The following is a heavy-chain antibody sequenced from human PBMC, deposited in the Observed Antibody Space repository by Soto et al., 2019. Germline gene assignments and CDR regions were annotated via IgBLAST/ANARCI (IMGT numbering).Heavy chain of an antibody. J-gene: IGHJ4*02. CDR1: GGSISSYY. CDR2: IYYSGST. D-gene: IGHD3-10*01. V-gene: IGHV4-59*01. Sequence: KTSETLSLTCTVSGGSISSYYWSWIRQPPGKGLEWIGYIYYSGSTNCNPSLKSRVTISVDTSKNQFSLKLSSVTAADTAVYYCARTYYYGSGSLYYFDYWGQGTLVTVSS. CDR3: ARTYYYGSGSLYYFDY.